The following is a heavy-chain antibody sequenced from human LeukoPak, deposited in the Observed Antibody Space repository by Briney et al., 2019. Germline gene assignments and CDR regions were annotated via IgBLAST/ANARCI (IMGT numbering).Heavy chain of an antibody. CDR2: ISSSSSYI. Sequence: KSGGSLRLSCAASGFTFSSYSMNWVRQAPGKGLEWVSSISSSSSYIYYADSVKGRFTISRDNAKNSLYLQMNSLRAEDTAVYYCAREAYCGGDCYSEDLDYWGQGTLATVSS. CDR1: GFTFSSYS. D-gene: IGHD2-21*02. J-gene: IGHJ4*02. V-gene: IGHV3-21*01. CDR3: AREAYCGGDCYSEDLDY.